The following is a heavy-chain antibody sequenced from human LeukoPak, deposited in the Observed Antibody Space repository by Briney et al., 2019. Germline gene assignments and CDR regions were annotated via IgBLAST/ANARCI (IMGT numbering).Heavy chain of an antibody. CDR2: TSYDGSNK. V-gene: IGHV3-30*03. CDR3: AGGCSSTSCPLVY. D-gene: IGHD2-2*01. J-gene: IGHJ4*02. Sequence: GGSLRLSCAASGFTFSSYGMHWVRQAPGKGLEWVAVTSYDGSNKYYADSVKGRFTISRDNSKNTLYLQMNSLRAEDTAVYYCAGGCSSTSCPLVYWGQGTLVTVSS. CDR1: GFTFSSYG.